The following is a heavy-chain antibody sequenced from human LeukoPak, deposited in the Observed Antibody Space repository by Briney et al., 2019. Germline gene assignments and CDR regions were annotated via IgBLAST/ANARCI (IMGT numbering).Heavy chain of an antibody. CDR3: ARAPSVYIYGPPTKGYFHY. V-gene: IGHV1-69*04. Sequence: GGSVRVSCTASGGTFSSYAISWVRQAPRKGLEWMGRIIPIVGKENYAQTVKGRVTITADKSKSTAYMEMSSLRSEDTAVYYCARAPSVYIYGPPTKGYFHYWGQGTLVSVSS. J-gene: IGHJ4*02. CDR1: GGTFSSYA. D-gene: IGHD5-18*01. CDR2: IIPIVGKE.